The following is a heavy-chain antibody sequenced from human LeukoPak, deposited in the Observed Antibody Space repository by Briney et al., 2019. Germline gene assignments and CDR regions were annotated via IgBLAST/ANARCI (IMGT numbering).Heavy chain of an antibody. CDR3: AKRLPYYYDY. V-gene: IGHV3-23*01. D-gene: IGHD5-18*01. Sequence: PGGSLRLSCAASGFTFSDYYMSWVRQAPGKGLEWVSAISGSGGTTYYPDSGKGRFTVSRDNSKNTLYLQMNSLRAEDTAVYYCAKRLPYYYDYWGQGTLVTVSS. CDR1: GFTFSDYY. CDR2: ISGSGGTT. J-gene: IGHJ4*02.